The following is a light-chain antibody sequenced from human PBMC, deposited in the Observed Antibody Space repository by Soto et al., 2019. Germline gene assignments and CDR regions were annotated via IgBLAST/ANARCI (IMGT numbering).Light chain of an antibody. CDR3: QQYDSSPWT. CDR1: QSVSSSY. Sequence: EMVFTQSPGTLSLSPGEKAALSCRARQSVSSSYLAWYQQKPGQAPRLLIYGASGRATGIPDRFSGSGSGTDFTLTISRLEPEDFAVYYCQQYDSSPWTFGQGTKVDIK. J-gene: IGKJ1*01. CDR2: GAS. V-gene: IGKV3-20*01.